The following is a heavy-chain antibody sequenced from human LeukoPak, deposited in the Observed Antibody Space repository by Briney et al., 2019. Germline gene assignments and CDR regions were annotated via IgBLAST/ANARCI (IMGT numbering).Heavy chain of an antibody. CDR1: GLTVSSNC. Sequence: GGSLRLSCAASGLTVSSNCMSWVRQAPGKGLEWVSVIYSCGSTYYADSVKGRFTISRDNSKNTLYLQMNSLRAEDTAVYYCAREGDDSSGYYTNYWYFDLWGRGTLVTVSS. D-gene: IGHD3-22*01. CDR2: IYSCGST. V-gene: IGHV3-66*01. CDR3: AREGDDSSGYYTNYWYFDL. J-gene: IGHJ2*01.